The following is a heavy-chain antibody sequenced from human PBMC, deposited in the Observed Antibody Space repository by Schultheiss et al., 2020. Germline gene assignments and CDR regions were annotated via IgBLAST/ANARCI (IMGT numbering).Heavy chain of an antibody. CDR3: ARQWLRSVDY. V-gene: IGHV3-23*01. CDR1: GFIFSSYA. Sequence: GESLKISCAASGFIFSSYAMNWVRQAPGKGLEWVSAVSGSGGATFYADSVKGRFTISRDNAKNSLYLQMNSLRAEDTAVYYCARQWLRSVDYWGQGTLVTVSS. J-gene: IGHJ4*02. D-gene: IGHD5-12*01. CDR2: VSGSGGAT.